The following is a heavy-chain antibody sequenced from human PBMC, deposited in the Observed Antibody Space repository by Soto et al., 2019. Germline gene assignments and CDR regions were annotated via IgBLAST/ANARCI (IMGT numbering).Heavy chain of an antibody. J-gene: IGHJ4*02. CDR1: GYTFTSYA. D-gene: IGHD6-19*01. Sequence: ASVKVSCKASGYTFTSYAMHWVRQAPGQRLERMGWINAGNGNTKYSQKFQGRVTITRDTSASTAYMELSSLRSEDTAVYYCARGRIAVAPYIYWGQGTLVTVPS. CDR3: ARGRIAVAPYIY. V-gene: IGHV1-3*01. CDR2: INAGNGNT.